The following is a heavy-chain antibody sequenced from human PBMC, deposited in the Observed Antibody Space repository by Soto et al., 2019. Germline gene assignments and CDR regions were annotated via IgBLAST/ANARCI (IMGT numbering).Heavy chain of an antibody. Sequence: QVQLVESGGGLVKPGGSLRLSCADSGFNFSDYYMTCIRQAPGKGLEWISYISTNSRYIKYADSIKGRFTISRDNAKSSLYLQMNSLRAEDTVIYYCARGLGGSYFIAYWGQGTLVTVPS. CDR1: GFNFSDYY. V-gene: IGHV3-11*06. CDR3: ARGLGGSYFIAY. CDR2: ISTNSRYI. J-gene: IGHJ4*02. D-gene: IGHD3-10*01.